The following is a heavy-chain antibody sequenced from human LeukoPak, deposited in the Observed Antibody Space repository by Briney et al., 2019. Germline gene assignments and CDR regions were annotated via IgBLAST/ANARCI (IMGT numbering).Heavy chain of an antibody. CDR3: ARVDGSPDY. CDR1: GYTFTGYY. CDR2: VNLKSGYT. J-gene: IGHJ4*02. Sequence: ASVKVSCKASGYTFTGYYMHWVRQATGQGLEWMGWVNLKSGYTGYAQKFQGRVTITRDTSINTAYMELSSLRSEDTAVYYCARVDGSPDYWGQGTLVTVSS. D-gene: IGHD2-15*01. V-gene: IGHV1-8*03.